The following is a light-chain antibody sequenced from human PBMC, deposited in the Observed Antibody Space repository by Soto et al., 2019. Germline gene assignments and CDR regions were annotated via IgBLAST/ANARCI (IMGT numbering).Light chain of an antibody. CDR2: RAS. CDR1: QSVSSNY. J-gene: IGKJ4*01. CDR3: QQYGSSPLT. Sequence: EIVLTQSPGTLSLSPGERATLSCRASQSVSSNYLAWYQQKPGQAPKVLIYRASSRATGIPDRFSGSGSGTDFTLTISRLEPEDFEVYYCQQYGSSPLTFGGGTKVDI. V-gene: IGKV3-20*01.